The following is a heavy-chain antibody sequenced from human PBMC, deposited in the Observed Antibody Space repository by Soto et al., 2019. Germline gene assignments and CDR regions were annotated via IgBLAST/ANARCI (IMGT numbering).Heavy chain of an antibody. CDR2: IYSGGST. CDR3: AREPWGIADDYGDYVGYYGMDV. Sequence: EVQLVETGGGLIQPGGSLRLSCAASGFTVSSNYMSWVRQAPGKGLERVSVIYSGGSTYYADSVKGRFTISRDNSKNTLYLQMNSLRAEDTAVYYCAREPWGIADDYGDYVGYYGMDVWGQGTTVTVSS. J-gene: IGHJ6*02. V-gene: IGHV3-53*02. D-gene: IGHD4-17*01. CDR1: GFTVSSNY.